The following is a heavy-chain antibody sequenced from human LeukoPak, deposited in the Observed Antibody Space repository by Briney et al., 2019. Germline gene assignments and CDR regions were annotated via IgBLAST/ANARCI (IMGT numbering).Heavy chain of an antibody. D-gene: IGHD6-13*01. CDR1: GFTFDDYA. J-gene: IGHJ6*03. CDR3: ARVRSGSSYYYYYMDV. Sequence: GRSLRLSCAASGFTFDDYAMGWVRQGPGKGLEWVANIKQDGSEKYYVDSVKGRFTISRDNAKNSLYLQMISLRAEDTAVYYCARVRSGSSYYYYYMDVWAKGTTVTVSS. CDR2: IKQDGSEK. V-gene: IGHV3-7*01.